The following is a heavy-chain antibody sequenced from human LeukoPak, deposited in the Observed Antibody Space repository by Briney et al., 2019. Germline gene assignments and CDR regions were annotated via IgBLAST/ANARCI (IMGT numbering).Heavy chain of an antibody. V-gene: IGHV3-64D*06. CDR1: GFTFSSYA. J-gene: IGHJ4*02. CDR2: ISSNGGST. CDR3: ASPYSGYDYNFDH. D-gene: IGHD5-12*01. Sequence: PGGSLRLSCSASGFTFSSYAMHWVRQAPGKGLEYVSSISSNGGSTYYADSVKGRFTISRDNSKNTLFLQMSSLRTEDTAVYYCASPYSGYDYNFDHWSQGTLVTVSS.